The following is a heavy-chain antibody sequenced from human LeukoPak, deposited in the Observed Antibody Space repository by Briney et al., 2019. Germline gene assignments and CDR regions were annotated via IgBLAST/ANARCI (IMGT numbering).Heavy chain of an antibody. CDR1: GFTFSSYS. J-gene: IGHJ4*02. V-gene: IGHV3-48*02. Sequence: GGSRRLSCAASGFTFSSYSMDWVRQAPGKGLEWVSYITSTSSTIYYADSVKGRFTISRDNAKNSLYLQMNSLRDEDTAVYYCVKGHLVWELGDYFAYSGEGALVTVSS. D-gene: IGHD1-26*01. CDR2: ITSTSSTI. CDR3: VKGHLVWELGDYFAY.